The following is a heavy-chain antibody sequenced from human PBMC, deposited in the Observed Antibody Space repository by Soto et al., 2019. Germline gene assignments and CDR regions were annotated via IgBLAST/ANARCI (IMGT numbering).Heavy chain of an antibody. Sequence: TLSLTCTVSGGSISSGGYYWSWIRQHPGKGLEWIGYIYYSGSTYYNPSLKSRVTISVDTSKNQFSLKLSSVTAADTAVYYCAGHQGYYGYNWFDPWGQGTLVTVSS. J-gene: IGHJ5*02. CDR3: AGHQGYYGYNWFDP. CDR1: GGSISSGGYY. CDR2: IYYSGST. D-gene: IGHD3-10*01. V-gene: IGHV4-31*03.